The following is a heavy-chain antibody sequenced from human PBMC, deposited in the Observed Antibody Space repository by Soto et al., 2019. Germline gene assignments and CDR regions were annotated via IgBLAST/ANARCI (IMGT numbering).Heavy chain of an antibody. V-gene: IGHV3-9*01. CDR3: AKDIRRLASHHYYGMDV. CDR2: ISCNSGSI. Sequence: SLRLSCAASGFTFDDYAMHWVRQAPGKGLEWVSGISCNSGSIGYADSVKGRFTISRDNAKNSLYLQMNSLRAEDTALYYCAKDIRRLASHHYYGMDVWGQGTTFTVSS. CDR1: GFTFDDYA. J-gene: IGHJ6*02. D-gene: IGHD6-25*01.